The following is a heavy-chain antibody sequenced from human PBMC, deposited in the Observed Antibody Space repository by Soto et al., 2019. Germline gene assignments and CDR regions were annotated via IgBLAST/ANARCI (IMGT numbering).Heavy chain of an antibody. V-gene: IGHV1-18*04. J-gene: IGHJ4*02. CDR2: ISAYNGNK. D-gene: IGHD6-6*01. Sequence: QVQLVQSGGEVKKPGASVEVSCRTSGYMFTTYGMSWVRQAPGQGLEWMAWISAYNGNKKYAQKFQGRVTMTTDTSTSTVSMELRNLTSDATGKYFCARTGGGMAARPLEYWGQGTLVTVSS. CDR3: ARTGGGMAARPLEY. CDR1: GYMFTTYG.